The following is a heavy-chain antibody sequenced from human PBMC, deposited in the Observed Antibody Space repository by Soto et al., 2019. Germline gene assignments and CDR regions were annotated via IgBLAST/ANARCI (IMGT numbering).Heavy chain of an antibody. D-gene: IGHD3-3*01. V-gene: IGHV3-33*06. CDR1: GFTFSSYG. Sequence: GGSLRLSCAASGFTFSSYGMHWVRQAPGKGLEWVAVIRYDGSNKYYADSVKGRFTISRDNSKNTLYLQMNSLRAEDTAVYYCAKDSKPITIFGVAPGAFDIWGQGTMVTVS. CDR3: AKDSKPITIFGVAPGAFDI. J-gene: IGHJ3*02. CDR2: IRYDGSNK.